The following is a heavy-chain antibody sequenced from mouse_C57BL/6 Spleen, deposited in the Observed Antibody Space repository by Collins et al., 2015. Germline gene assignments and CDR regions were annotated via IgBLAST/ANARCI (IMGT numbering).Heavy chain of an antibody. D-gene: IGHD3-2*02. V-gene: IGHV1-80*01. Sequence: QVQLQQSGAELVKPGASVKISCKASGYAFSSCWMNWVKQRPGKGLEWIGQIYPGDGDTNYNGKFKGKATLTADKSSSTAYMQLSSLTSEDSAIYFCARLDSSGYLAWFAYWGQGTLVTVSA. CDR2: IYPGDGDT. CDR1: GYAFSSCW. CDR3: ARLDSSGYLAWFAY. J-gene: IGHJ3*01.